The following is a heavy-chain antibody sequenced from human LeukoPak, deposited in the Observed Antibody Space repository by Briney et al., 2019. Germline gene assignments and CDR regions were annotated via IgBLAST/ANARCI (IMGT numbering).Heavy chain of an antibody. CDR2: IIPIFGTP. V-gene: IGHV1-69*13. J-gene: IGHJ3*02. D-gene: IGHD1-26*01. Sequence: ASVKVSCKASGGTFSSYAISWVRQAPGQGLDWMGGIIPIFGTPNYAQKFQGRVTITADESTSTAFMELSRLRSEETAVYYCARGATHDAFDIWGQGTMVTVSS. CDR1: GGTFSSYA. CDR3: ARGATHDAFDI.